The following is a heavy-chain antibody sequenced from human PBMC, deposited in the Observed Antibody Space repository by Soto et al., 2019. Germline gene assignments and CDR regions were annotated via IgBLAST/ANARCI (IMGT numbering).Heavy chain of an antibody. CDR2: INPNSGGT. Sequence: QVQLVQSGAEVKKPGASVKVSCKASGYTFTAYYMHWVRQAPGQGLEWMGWINPNSGGTNYAQKFQGWITMTRDTSIKTAYRELSRLRSDDTAVYYCATDLLELVPGGFDYWGQGTLVTVSS. V-gene: IGHV1-2*04. J-gene: IGHJ4*02. CDR3: ATDLLELVPGGFDY. CDR1: GYTFTAYY. D-gene: IGHD1-7*01.